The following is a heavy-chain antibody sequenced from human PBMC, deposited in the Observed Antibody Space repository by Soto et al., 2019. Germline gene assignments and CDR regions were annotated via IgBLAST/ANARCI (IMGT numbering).Heavy chain of an antibody. CDR1: GGSISSYY. V-gene: IGHV4-59*01. CDR3: ARDNGYSYGYTLDH. D-gene: IGHD5-18*01. CDR2: IYYSRST. J-gene: IGHJ4*02. Sequence: SETLSLTCTVSGGSISSYYWSWIRQPPGKGLEWIGYIYYSRSTNYNPSLKSRVTISVDTSKNQFSLKLRSVTAADTAVYYCARDNGYSYGYTLDHWGQGTLVTVS.